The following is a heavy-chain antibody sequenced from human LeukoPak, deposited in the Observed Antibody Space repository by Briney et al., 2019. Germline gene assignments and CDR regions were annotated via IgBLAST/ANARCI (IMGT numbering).Heavy chain of an antibody. V-gene: IGHV6-1*01. Sequence: SQTLSLTCVISGDSVSSNSAAWHWIRQSPSRGLEWLGRTSYRSKWYYDYAVSLKSRLTIIPDTPKNQFSLQLNSVTPEDTAVYYCARGYSFAYGYWGQGTLVTVSS. CDR1: GDSVSSNSAA. J-gene: IGHJ4*02. CDR2: TSYRSKWYY. D-gene: IGHD5-18*01. CDR3: ARGYSFAYGY.